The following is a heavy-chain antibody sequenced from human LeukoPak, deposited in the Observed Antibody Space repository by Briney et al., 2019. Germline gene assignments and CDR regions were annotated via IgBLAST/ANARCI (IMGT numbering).Heavy chain of an antibody. J-gene: IGHJ4*02. Sequence: SETLSLTCTVSGYSISSGYYWGWIRQPPGKGLEWIGYIYYSGRTNYSPSLKSRVTISVDTSKNQFSLKLSSVTAADTAVYYCARGWKYRNGYTVTELGSGYFDYWGQGTLVTVSS. V-gene: IGHV4-61*01. D-gene: IGHD5-18*01. CDR3: ARGWKYRNGYTVTELGSGYFDY. CDR1: GYSISSGYY. CDR2: IYYSGRT.